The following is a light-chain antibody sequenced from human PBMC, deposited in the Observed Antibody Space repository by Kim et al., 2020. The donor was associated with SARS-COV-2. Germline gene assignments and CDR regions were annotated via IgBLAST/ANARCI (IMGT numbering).Light chain of an antibody. CDR1: QDINKH. J-gene: IGKJ4*01. CDR2: DAA. Sequence: SATVGDMVTLTCQASQDINKHLNWYQQKPGKDPKVLIYDAANLKTGVPSRFSGSGSGTDFTFTISSLQPEDIATYYCQQYQNKLTFGGGTKVDIK. V-gene: IGKV1-33*01. CDR3: QQYQNKLT.